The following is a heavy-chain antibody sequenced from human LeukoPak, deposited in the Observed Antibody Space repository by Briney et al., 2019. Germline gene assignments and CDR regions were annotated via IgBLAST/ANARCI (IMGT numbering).Heavy chain of an antibody. J-gene: IGHJ4*02. D-gene: IGHD6-6*01. Sequence: ASVKVSCKASGYTFTTYDISWVRQAPGQGLERMGWIRTYNGDTNYAQKLQGRVTMTTDTSTSSAYMELRSLRSDDTAVYYYAREDGGGNSSLDFFDYWGQGTQVTVSS. CDR3: AREDGGGNSSLDFFDY. CDR2: IRTYNGDT. CDR1: GYTFTTYD. V-gene: IGHV1-18*01.